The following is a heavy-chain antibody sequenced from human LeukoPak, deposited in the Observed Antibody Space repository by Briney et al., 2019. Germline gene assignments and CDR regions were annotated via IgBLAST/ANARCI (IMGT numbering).Heavy chain of an antibody. CDR2: ISSSGSTI. D-gene: IGHD2-15*01. V-gene: IGHV3-48*03. Sequence: GGSLRLSCAASGFTFSSYEMNWVRQAPGKGLEWVSYISSSGSTIYYADSVKGRFTISRDNAKKSLYLQMNSLRAEDTAVYYCASPGEGYCSGGSCYYFEYWGQGTLVTVSS. CDR3: ASPGEGYCSGGSCYYFEY. J-gene: IGHJ4*02. CDR1: GFTFSSYE.